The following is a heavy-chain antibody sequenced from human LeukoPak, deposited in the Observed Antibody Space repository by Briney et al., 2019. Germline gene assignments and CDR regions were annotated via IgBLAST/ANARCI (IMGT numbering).Heavy chain of an antibody. CDR1: GFTFDDYA. CDR3: ARVPPSHGYGDYVHDY. V-gene: IGHV3-9*01. CDR2: ISWNSGSI. Sequence: GRSLRLSCAASGFTFDDYAMHWVRQAPGKGLEWVSGISWNSGSIGYADSVKGRFTISRDNAKNSLYLQMNSLRAEDTAVYYCARVPPSHGYGDYVHDYWGQGTLVTVSS. D-gene: IGHD4-17*01. J-gene: IGHJ4*02.